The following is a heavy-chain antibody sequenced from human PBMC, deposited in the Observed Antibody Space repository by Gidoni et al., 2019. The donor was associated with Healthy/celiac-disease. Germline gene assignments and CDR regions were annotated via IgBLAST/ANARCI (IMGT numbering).Heavy chain of an antibody. CDR1: GFSFSSYA. CDR2: IRGSGGST. CDR3: AKDVAVAGPLDY. V-gene: IGHV3-23*01. J-gene: IGHJ4*02. D-gene: IGHD6-19*01. Sequence: EVQLLVSGGGLVQPGGSVRLSCEASGFSFSSYAMSWVRQAPGKGLEWVSAIRGSGGSTYYADSVKGRFTISRDNAKNTLYLQMNSLRAEDTAVYYCAKDVAVAGPLDYWGQGTLVTVSS.